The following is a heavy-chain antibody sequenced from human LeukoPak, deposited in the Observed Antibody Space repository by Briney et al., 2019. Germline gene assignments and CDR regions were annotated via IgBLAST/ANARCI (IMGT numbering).Heavy chain of an antibody. CDR2: IRYDGSNK. J-gene: IGHJ3*02. D-gene: IGHD2-2*01. Sequence: PGGSLRLSCAASGFTFSVYGMHWVRQAPGKGLEWVAFIRYDGSNKYYADSVKGRFTISRDNSKNTLYLQMNSLRAEDTAVYYCAKDQLRGLYCSSTSCHSNLDAFDIWGQGTMVTVSS. V-gene: IGHV3-30*02. CDR1: GFTFSVYG. CDR3: AKDQLRGLYCSSTSCHSNLDAFDI.